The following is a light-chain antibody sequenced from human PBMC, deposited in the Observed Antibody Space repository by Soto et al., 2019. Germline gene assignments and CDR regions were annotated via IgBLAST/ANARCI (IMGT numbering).Light chain of an antibody. CDR3: QESYNTKT. CDR1: QNITRY. Sequence: DIQMTQSPSSLSASVGDRVTITCRASQNITRYLNWYKKKLGKAPKVLIYAASSLQSGVPSRFSGGGSGTEFTLTISSLQPEDFATYFCQESYNTKTFGQGTKVEIK. CDR2: AAS. J-gene: IGKJ1*01. V-gene: IGKV1-39*01.